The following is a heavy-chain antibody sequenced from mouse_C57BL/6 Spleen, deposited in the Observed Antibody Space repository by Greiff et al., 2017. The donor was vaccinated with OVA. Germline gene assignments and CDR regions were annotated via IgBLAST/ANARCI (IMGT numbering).Heavy chain of an antibody. CDR1: GYTFTDYN. D-gene: IGHD3-2*02. Sequence: VQLKQSGPELVKPGASVKIPCKASGYTFTDYNMDWVKQSHGKSLEWIGDINLNYGGTISNQKFKGKATLTVDKTSSTAYMKLRSLPTKNTAVYYCARSRPAQAGFDYWGQGTTLTVSS. CDR2: INLNYGGT. J-gene: IGHJ2*01. CDR3: ARSRPAQAGFDY. V-gene: IGHV1-18*01.